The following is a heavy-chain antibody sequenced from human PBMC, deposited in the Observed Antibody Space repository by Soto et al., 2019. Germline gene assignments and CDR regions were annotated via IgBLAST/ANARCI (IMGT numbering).Heavy chain of an antibody. Sequence: SQTLSLTCDISGDSVCSNRGAWTWIRQSPSRGLEWLGRTYYRSKWYNEYGLSVKSRITINADTCKNQFSLQLNSVTPEDAAVYYCARWNHDYGYLDVWGLGTTVTVSS. J-gene: IGHJ6*02. CDR2: TYYRSKWYN. CDR3: ARWNHDYGYLDV. CDR1: GDSVCSNRGA. V-gene: IGHV6-1*01. D-gene: IGHD4-17*01.